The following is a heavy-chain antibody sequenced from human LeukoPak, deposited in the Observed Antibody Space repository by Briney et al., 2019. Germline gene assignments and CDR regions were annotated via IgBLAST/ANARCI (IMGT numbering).Heavy chain of an antibody. Sequence: PSETLSLTCTVSGGSIRSSTYYWGWIRQPPGKGLELIGSIYYSGSTYYNPSLKSRVSISVDTSKKQFSLKLNSVTAADTAVYYCAREAKRAFDIWGQGTMVTVSS. V-gene: IGHV4-39*07. J-gene: IGHJ3*02. CDR1: GGSIRSSTYY. CDR2: IYYSGST. D-gene: IGHD1-26*01. CDR3: AREAKRAFDI.